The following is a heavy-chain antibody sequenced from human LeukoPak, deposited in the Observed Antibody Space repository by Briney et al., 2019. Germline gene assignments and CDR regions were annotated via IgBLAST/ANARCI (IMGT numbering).Heavy chain of an antibody. D-gene: IGHD1-26*01. J-gene: IGHJ4*02. CDR1: GGSFSGYY. V-gene: IGHV4-34*01. Sequence: PSETLSLTCAVYGGSFSGYYWGWIRQPPGKGLEWIGEINHSGSTNYNPSLKSRVTISVDTSKNQFSLKLSSVTAADTAVYYCARGRSGRFDYWGQGTLVTVSS. CDR3: ARGRSGRFDY. CDR2: INHSGST.